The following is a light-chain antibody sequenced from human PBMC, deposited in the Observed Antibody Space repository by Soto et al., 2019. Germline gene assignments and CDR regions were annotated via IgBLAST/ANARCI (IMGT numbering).Light chain of an antibody. Sequence: EIVLTQSPAILSLSPGERATLYCRASQGFSNYLAWYQQKPGQAPRLLIYEASNRATGIPARFSGSGRGTDFTLTISSLEPEDFAVYYCQHRSNFGGGTQLEIK. CDR3: QHRSN. J-gene: IGKJ4*01. CDR1: QGFSNY. V-gene: IGKV3D-11*01. CDR2: EAS.